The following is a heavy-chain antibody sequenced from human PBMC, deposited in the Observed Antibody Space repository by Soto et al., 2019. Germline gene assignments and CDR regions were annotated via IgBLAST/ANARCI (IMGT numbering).Heavy chain of an antibody. J-gene: IGHJ4*02. V-gene: IGHV3-48*03. CDR3: ARAVLAVAVPPYFDY. Sequence: GGSLRLSCAASGFTFSSYEMNWVRQAPGKGLEWVSYISSSGSTIYYADSVKGRFTISRDNAKNSLYLQMNSLRAEDTAVYYCARAVLAVAVPPYFDYWGQGTLVTVSS. D-gene: IGHD6-19*01. CDR2: ISSSGSTI. CDR1: GFTFSSYE.